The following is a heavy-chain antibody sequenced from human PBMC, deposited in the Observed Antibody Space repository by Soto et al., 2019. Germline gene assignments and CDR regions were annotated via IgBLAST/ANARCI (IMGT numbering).Heavy chain of an antibody. CDR1: GFTVSSNY. Sequence: GGSLRLSCAASGFTVSSNYMSWVRQAPGKGLEWVSVIYSGGSTYYADSVKGRLTISRDNSKNTLYLQMNSLRAEDTAVYYCARDVSGYDYYFDYWGQGTLVTVSS. CDR2: IYSGGST. J-gene: IGHJ4*02. V-gene: IGHV3-66*01. CDR3: ARDVSGYDYYFDY. D-gene: IGHD5-12*01.